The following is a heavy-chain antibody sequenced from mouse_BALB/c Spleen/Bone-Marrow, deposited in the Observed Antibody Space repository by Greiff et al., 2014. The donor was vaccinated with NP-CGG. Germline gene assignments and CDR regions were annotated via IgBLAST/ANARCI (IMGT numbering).Heavy chain of an antibody. Sequence: QVQLKESRAELVKPGASVKLSCKASGYSFTSYWMHWGEQRPGQSLEGIGEISPSSGRSNYNEKFKSKATLTVDKSSSTAYMQLSGLTSEDSAVYYCTRSELRRGGYALDYWGLGTSVTVSS. J-gene: IGHJ4*01. CDR1: GYSFTSYW. V-gene: IGHV1S81*02. D-gene: IGHD2-12*01. CDR2: ISPSSGRS. CDR3: TRSELRRGGYALDY.